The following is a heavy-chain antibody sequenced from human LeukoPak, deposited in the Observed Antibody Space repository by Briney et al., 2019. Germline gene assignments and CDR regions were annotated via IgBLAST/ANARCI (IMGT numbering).Heavy chain of an antibody. Sequence: PSQTLSLTCTVSGGSISSYYWSWIRQPPGKGLEWIGYIYYSGSTNYKPSLKSRVTISVDTSKNQFSLKVSSVTAADTAVYYCARGFRGASFDYWGQGTLVTVSS. D-gene: IGHD1-26*01. CDR3: ARGFRGASFDY. J-gene: IGHJ4*02. V-gene: IGHV4-59*01. CDR2: IYYSGST. CDR1: GGSISSYY.